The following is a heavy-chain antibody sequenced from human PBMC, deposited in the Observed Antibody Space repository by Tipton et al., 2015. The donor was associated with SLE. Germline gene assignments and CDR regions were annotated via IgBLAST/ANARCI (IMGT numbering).Heavy chain of an antibody. Sequence: SLRLSCAASGFSFSNYWIHWVRQVPGKGLVWVSHIDSDGGTTSYADSVKGRFTISRDNAKNMLYLQMNSLRAEDTAMYYCARGCSPTYDAFDIWGQGTMVTVSS. CDR1: GFSFSNYW. CDR3: ARGCSPTYDAFDI. J-gene: IGHJ3*02. CDR2: IDSDGGTT. V-gene: IGHV3-74*01. D-gene: IGHD2-15*01.